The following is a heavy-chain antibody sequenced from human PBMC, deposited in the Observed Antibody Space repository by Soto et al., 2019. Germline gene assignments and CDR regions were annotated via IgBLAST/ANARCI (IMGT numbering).Heavy chain of an antibody. CDR1: GFTVSSNY. CDR2: IYSDSNT. J-gene: IGHJ4*02. CDR3: AAGAVARFDY. V-gene: IGHV3-66*01. Sequence: EVQLVESGGGLVQPGGSLRLSCAASGFTVSSNYMTWVRQAPGKGLEWVSVIYSDSNTNYAGSVKGRFTISRDNSKNTLFLQMNTLTIEDTAVYYCAAGAVARFDYWGKGTLVTVSS. D-gene: IGHD6-19*01.